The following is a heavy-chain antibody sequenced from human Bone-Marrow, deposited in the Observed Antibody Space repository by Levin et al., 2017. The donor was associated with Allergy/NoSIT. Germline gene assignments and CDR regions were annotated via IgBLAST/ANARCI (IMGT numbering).Heavy chain of an antibody. J-gene: IGHJ4*02. CDR1: GFTVSSNY. CDR3: ARETLDLGRWEYYFDY. Sequence: SCAASGFTVSSNYMSWVRQAPGKGLEWVSVIYSGGSTYYADSVKGRFTISRDNSKNTLYLQMNSLRAEDTAVYYCARETLDLGRWEYYFDYWGQGTLVTVSS. V-gene: IGHV3-66*01. D-gene: IGHD5-12*01. CDR2: IYSGGST.